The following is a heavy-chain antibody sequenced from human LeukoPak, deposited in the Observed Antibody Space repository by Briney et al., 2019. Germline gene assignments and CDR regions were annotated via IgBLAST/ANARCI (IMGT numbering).Heavy chain of an antibody. V-gene: IGHV4-61*02. CDR2: TSGST. CDR1: GGSITSGFHY. CDR3: ARDQSPHCGGDCYQGL. D-gene: IGHD2-21*02. J-gene: IGHJ4*02. Sequence: SETLSLTCTVSGGSITSGFHYWSWIRQPDTSGSTNYNPSLKSRVTMSVDTSKNQFSLKLSSVTAADTAVYYCARDQSPHCGGDCYQGLWGQGTLVTVSS.